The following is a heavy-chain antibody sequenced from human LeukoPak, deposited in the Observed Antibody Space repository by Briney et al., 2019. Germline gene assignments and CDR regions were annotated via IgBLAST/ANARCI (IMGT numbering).Heavy chain of an antibody. CDR2: IWYDGSNK. J-gene: IGHJ4*02. D-gene: IGHD3-22*01. V-gene: IGHV3-33*01. Sequence: PGGSLRLSCAASGFTFSSYGMHWVRQAPGKGLEWVAVIWYDGSNKYYADSVKGRFTISRDNSKNTLYLQMNSLRAEDTAVYYCAREEDYYDSSGYLDWGQGTLVTVSS. CDR3: AREEDYYDSSGYLD. CDR1: GFTFSSYG.